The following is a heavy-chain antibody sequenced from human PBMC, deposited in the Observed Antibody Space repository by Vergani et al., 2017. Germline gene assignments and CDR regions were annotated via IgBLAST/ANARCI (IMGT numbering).Heavy chain of an antibody. CDR3: AREYSSTSGRAFDF. J-gene: IGHJ3*01. CDR2: VSTGTKSQ. CDR1: GFTLSRYW. V-gene: IGHV3-48*01. Sequence: EVQVVESGGGLVQPGGSLRLSCAATGFTLSRYWMNWVRQAPWKGLEWVSFVSTGTKSQSYAESVKGRFTISRDSAKNSLYLQMDSLRAEDTAVYYCAREYSSTSGRAFDFWGQGTKVTVSS. D-gene: IGHD2-2*01.